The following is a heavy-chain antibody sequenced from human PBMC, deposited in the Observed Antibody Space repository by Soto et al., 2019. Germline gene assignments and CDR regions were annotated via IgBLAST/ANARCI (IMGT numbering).Heavy chain of an antibody. CDR1: GGTFSSYA. Sequence: GXSVKVSCKASGGTFSSYAISWVRQAPGQGLEWMGGIIPIFGTANYAQKFQGRVTITADESTSTAYMELSSLRSEDTAVYYCARCGSSPNWFDPWGQGTLVTVSS. CDR2: IIPIFGTA. V-gene: IGHV1-69*13. J-gene: IGHJ5*02. CDR3: ARCGSSPNWFDP. D-gene: IGHD6-6*01.